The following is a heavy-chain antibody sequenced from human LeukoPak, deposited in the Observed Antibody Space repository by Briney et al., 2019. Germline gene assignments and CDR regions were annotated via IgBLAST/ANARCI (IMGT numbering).Heavy chain of an antibody. J-gene: IGHJ4*02. CDR3: ARGRIAVAGAGFPFDY. D-gene: IGHD6-19*01. Sequence: ASVKVSCKASGGTFSSYAISWVRQAPGQGLEWMGRIIPILGIANYAQKFQGRVTITADKSTSTAYMELSSPRSEDTAVYYCARGRIAVAGAGFPFDYWGQGTLVTVSS. CDR2: IIPILGIA. V-gene: IGHV1-69*04. CDR1: GGTFSSYA.